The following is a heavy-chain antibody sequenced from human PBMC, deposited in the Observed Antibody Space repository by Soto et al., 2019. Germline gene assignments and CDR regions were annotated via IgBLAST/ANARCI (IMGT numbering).Heavy chain of an antibody. D-gene: IGHD2-15*01. J-gene: IGHJ6*02. CDR3: ARASCGSCSLLYYYGMDV. CDR2: INSDGSST. CDR1: GFTFSSYW. Sequence: GGSLSLSCAASGFTFSSYWMHWVRQAPGKGLVWVSRINSDGSSTSYADSVKGRFTISRDNAKNTLYLQMNSLRAEDTAVYYCARASCGSCSLLYYYGMDVWGQGTTVTVSS. V-gene: IGHV3-74*01.